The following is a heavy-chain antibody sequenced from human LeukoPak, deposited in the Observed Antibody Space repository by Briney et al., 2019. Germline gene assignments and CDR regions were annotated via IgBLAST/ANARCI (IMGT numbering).Heavy chain of an antibody. D-gene: IGHD1-26*01. CDR1: GGPINNYY. J-gene: IGHJ4*02. V-gene: IGHV4-59*01. CDR3: AREWRGAFFDY. CDR2: VYYSGST. Sequence: SETLSLTCNVSGGPINNYYWGWLRQSPGKGLEWIASVYYSGSTDYNPPLKSRVTISLDKSKNHFSLSLTSVTAADTAVYYCAREWRGAFFDYWGQGTPVTVSS.